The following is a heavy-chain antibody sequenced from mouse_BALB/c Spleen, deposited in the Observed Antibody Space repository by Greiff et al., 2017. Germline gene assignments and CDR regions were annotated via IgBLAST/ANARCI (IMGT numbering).Heavy chain of an antibody. CDR3: ARSGGKTFAY. CDR2: ISRGSSTI. CDR1: GFTFSSFG. J-gene: IGHJ3*01. D-gene: IGHD2-1*01. V-gene: IGHV5-17*02. Sequence: EVKLVESGGGLVQPGGSRKLSCAASGFTFSSFGMHWVRQAPEKGLGWVAFISRGSSTIDNADTVKGRLTISRDKPKNTLFLQMTSLRSEDTAMYYCARSGGKTFAYWGQGTLVTGSA.